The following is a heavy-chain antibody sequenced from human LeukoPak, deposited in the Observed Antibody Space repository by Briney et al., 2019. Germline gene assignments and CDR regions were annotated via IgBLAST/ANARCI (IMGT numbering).Heavy chain of an antibody. Sequence: SETLSLTCAVSGYSISSGYYWGWIRQPPGKGLEWIGSIYHSGSTYYNPSLKSRVTISVDTSKNQSSLKLSSVTAADTAVYYCATAALYDSSGYYYGNFDYWGQGTLVTVSS. D-gene: IGHD3-22*01. CDR3: ATAALYDSSGYYYGNFDY. V-gene: IGHV4-38-2*01. CDR1: GYSISSGYY. CDR2: IYHSGST. J-gene: IGHJ4*02.